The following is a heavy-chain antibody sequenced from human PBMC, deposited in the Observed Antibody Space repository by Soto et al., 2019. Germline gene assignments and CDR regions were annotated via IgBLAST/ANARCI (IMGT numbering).Heavy chain of an antibody. D-gene: IGHD5-12*01. J-gene: IGHJ4*02. V-gene: IGHV4-30-4*01. CDR2: IYYSGST. Sequence: PSETLSLTCTVSGGSISSGDYYWSWIRQPPGKGLEWIGYIYYSGSTYYNPSLKSRVTISVDTSKNQFSLKLSSVTAADTAVYYCARDQVATTNFDYWGQGTLVTVYS. CDR3: ARDQVATTNFDY. CDR1: GGSISSGDYY.